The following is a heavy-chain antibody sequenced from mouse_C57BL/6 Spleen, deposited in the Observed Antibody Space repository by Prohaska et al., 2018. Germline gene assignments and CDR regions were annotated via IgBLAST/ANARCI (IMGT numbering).Heavy chain of an antibody. J-gene: IGHJ4*01. CDR2: IRIKSNNYST. V-gene: IGHV10-1*01. CDR1: GFSFNTYA. CDR3: VRRGYAMDY. Sequence: EVQLVESGGGLVQPKGSLKLSCAASGFSFNTYAMNWVRQAPGKGLEWVARIRIKSNNYSTYYADSVKDRFTISRDDSESMLYLQMNNLKTEDTAMYYCVRRGYAMDYWGQGTSVTVSS.